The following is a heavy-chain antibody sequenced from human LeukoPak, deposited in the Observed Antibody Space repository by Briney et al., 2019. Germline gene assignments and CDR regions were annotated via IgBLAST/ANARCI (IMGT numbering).Heavy chain of an antibody. V-gene: IGHV4-39*01. D-gene: IGHD6-13*01. CDR1: GGSISSSSYY. J-gene: IGHJ5*02. CDR3: ARSSSWYHWFDP. CDR2: IYYSGST. Sequence: SETLSLTCTVSGGSISSSSYYWGWIRQPPGKGLEWIGSIYYSGSTYYNPSLKSRVTISVDTSKNQFSLKLSSVTAADTAVYYCARSSSWYHWFDPWGQGTLVTVSS.